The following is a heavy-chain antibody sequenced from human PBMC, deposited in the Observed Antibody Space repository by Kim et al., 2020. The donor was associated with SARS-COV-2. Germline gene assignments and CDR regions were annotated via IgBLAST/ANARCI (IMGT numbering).Heavy chain of an antibody. J-gene: IGHJ4*02. CDR2: INAGNGNK. CDR1: GYTVTTYA. Sequence: ASVKVSCKASGYTVTTYAIHWVNQAPGKRLEWMGWINAGNGNKKYSQNFQGRLTITRDTSANTAYMELSSLSSEDAAVYYCARGTTRGFDYWGQGTLVTVSS. D-gene: IGHD1-7*01. V-gene: IGHV1-3*01. CDR3: ARGTTRGFDY.